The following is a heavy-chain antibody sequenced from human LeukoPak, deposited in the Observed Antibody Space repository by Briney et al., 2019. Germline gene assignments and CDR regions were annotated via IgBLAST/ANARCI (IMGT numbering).Heavy chain of an antibody. CDR3: ARYCSSTSCYGFDY. D-gene: IGHD2-2*01. V-gene: IGHV1-69*13. CDR1: GYTFTGYY. CDR2: IIPIFGTA. Sequence: ASVKVSCKASGYTFTGYYMHWVRQAPGQGLEWMGGIIPIFGTANYAQKFQGRVTITADESTSTAYMELSSLRSEDTAVYYCARYCSSTSCYGFDYWGQGTLVTVSS. J-gene: IGHJ4*02.